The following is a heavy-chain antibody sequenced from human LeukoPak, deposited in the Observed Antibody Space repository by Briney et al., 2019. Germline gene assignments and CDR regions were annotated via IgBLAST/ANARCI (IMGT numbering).Heavy chain of an antibody. CDR1: GYTFTSYG. CDR2: ISAYNSNT. D-gene: IGHD3-22*01. J-gene: IGHJ1*01. Sequence: VASVKVSCKASGYTFTSYGISWVRQAPGQGLEWMGWISAYNSNTNYAQKLQGRVTMTTDTSTSTAYMELRSLRSDDTAVYYCARVVQSTDSSGFYLPEYFQHWGQGTLVTVSS. V-gene: IGHV1-18*01. CDR3: ARVVQSTDSSGFYLPEYFQH.